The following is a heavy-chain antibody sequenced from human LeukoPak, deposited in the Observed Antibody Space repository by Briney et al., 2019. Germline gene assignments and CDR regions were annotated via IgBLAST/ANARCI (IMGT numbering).Heavy chain of an antibody. J-gene: IGHJ4*02. V-gene: IGHV3-33*01. Sequence: GRSLRPSCVASTSSFSTYCTHWVRQAPGRGREWVAVIWYDGSNKYYADSVKGRFTISRDNSKNTLYLQMNSLRAEDTAVYYCARDFGRYSRGQPGTFDYWGQGTLVTVSS. CDR2: IWYDGSNK. CDR3: ARDFGRYSRGQPGTFDY. D-gene: IGHD6-19*01. CDR1: TSSFSTYC.